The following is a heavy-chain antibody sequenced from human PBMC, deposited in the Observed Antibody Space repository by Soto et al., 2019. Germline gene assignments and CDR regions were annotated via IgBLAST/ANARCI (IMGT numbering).Heavy chain of an antibody. CDR1: GGSISDYY. J-gene: IGHJ6*02. CDR3: ARTNIAARPGGMDV. CDR2: IYYRGNT. V-gene: IGHV4-59*01. Sequence: TSETLSLTCTVSGGSISDYYWSWIRQPPGKGLEWIGYIYYRGNTNYDPSLKSRVTISLDTSKNQFSLELSSVTAADTAVYYCARTNIAARPGGMDVWGQGTTVTVSS. D-gene: IGHD6-6*01.